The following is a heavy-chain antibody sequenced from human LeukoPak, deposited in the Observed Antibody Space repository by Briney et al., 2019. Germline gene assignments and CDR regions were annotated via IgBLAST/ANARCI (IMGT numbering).Heavy chain of an antibody. D-gene: IGHD3-10*01. CDR3: ARNRKGAGDY. J-gene: IGHJ4*02. V-gene: IGHV3-66*01. CDR1: GFTVSSNY. CDR2: IYSGGST. Sequence: GGSLRLSCAASGFTVSSNYMSWVRQAPGKGLEWVSVIYSGGSTYYADSVKGRFTISRDNAKNSLYLQMNSLRAEDTAVYYCARNRKGAGDYWGQGTLVTVSS.